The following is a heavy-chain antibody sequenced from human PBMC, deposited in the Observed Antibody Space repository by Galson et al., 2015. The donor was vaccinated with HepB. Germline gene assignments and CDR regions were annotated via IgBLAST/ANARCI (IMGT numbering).Heavy chain of an antibody. J-gene: IGHJ4*02. D-gene: IGHD2-2*01. CDR3: ASPRIGYCSSTSCYHFDY. Sequence: SLRLSCAASGFTFSSYAMHWVRQAPGKGLEWVAVISYDGSNKYYADSVKGRFTISRDNSKNTLYLQMNSLRAEDTAVYYCASPRIGYCSSTSCYHFDYWGQGTLVTVSS. CDR1: GFTFSSYA. CDR2: ISYDGSNK. V-gene: IGHV3-30-3*01.